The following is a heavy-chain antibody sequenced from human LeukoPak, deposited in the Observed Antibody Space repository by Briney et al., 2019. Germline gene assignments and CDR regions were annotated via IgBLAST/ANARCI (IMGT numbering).Heavy chain of an antibody. J-gene: IGHJ4*02. CDR1: GYTFTSYD. Sequence: ASVKVSCEASGYTFTSYDINWVRQATGQGLEWMGWMNPNSGNTGYAQKFQGRVTMTRNTSISTAYMELSSLRSEDTAVYYCARDRGFKIVAARYYFDYWGQGTLVTVSS. V-gene: IGHV1-8*01. D-gene: IGHD6-6*01. CDR2: MNPNSGNT. CDR3: ARDRGFKIVAARYYFDY.